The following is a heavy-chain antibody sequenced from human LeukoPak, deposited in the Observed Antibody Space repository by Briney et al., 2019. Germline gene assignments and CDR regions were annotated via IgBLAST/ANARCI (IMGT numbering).Heavy chain of an antibody. D-gene: IGHD3-3*01. J-gene: IGHJ6*02. CDR1: GFTVSSNY. CDR2: IFSGGGT. CDR3: TRDRPPRGWSGSHYYYYGMDV. V-gene: IGHV3-53*01. Sequence: GGSLRLSCAVSGFTVSSNYMSWVRQAPGKGLEWVSVIFSGGGTYYADSVKGRFTISRDNFKNTLYLQMNSLKTEDTAVYYCTRDRPPRGWSGSHYYYYGMDVWGQGTTVTVSS.